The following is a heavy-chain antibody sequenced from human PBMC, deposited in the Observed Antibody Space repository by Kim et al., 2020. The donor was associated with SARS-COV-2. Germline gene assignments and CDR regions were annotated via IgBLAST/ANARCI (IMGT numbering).Heavy chain of an antibody. CDR1: GFTFSSYS. Sequence: GSLRLSCAASGFTFSSYSMNWVRQAPGKGLEWVSSISSSSSYIYYADSVKGRFTISRDNAKNSLYLQMNSLRAEDTAVYYCARDLAVAGVHYYYYGMDVWGQGTTVTVSS. CDR2: ISSSSSYI. CDR3: ARDLAVAGVHYYYYGMDV. D-gene: IGHD6-19*01. V-gene: IGHV3-21*01. J-gene: IGHJ6*02.